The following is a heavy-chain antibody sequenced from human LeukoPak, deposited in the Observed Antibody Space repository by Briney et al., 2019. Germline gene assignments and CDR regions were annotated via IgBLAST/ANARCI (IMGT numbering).Heavy chain of an antibody. CDR2: IIPILGIA. CDR3: ARELGYCSSTSCYTYYYGMDV. V-gene: IGHV1-69*04. Sequence: ASVKVSCKASGGTFSSYAISWVRQAPGQGLEWMGRIIPILGIANYAQKLQGRVTITADKSTSTAYMELSSLRSEDTAVYYCARELGYCSSTSCYTYYYGMDVWGQGTTVTVSS. J-gene: IGHJ6*02. D-gene: IGHD2-2*02. CDR1: GGTFSSYA.